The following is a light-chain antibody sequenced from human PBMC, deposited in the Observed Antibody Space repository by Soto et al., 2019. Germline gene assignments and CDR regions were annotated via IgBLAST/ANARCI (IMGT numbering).Light chain of an antibody. Sequence: EIVMTQSPATPSVSPGGRATLSCRASQSVGSNLAWYQQKPGQAPRLLFYGASTRATGFPARFSGSGSGTEFTLTISSLQSEDFAVYYCQQYKNWPLTFGGGTRVEIK. J-gene: IGKJ4*01. CDR1: QSVGSN. CDR3: QQYKNWPLT. V-gene: IGKV3-15*01. CDR2: GAS.